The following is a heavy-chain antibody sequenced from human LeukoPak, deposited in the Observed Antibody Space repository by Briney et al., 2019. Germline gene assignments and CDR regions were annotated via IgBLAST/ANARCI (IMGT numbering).Heavy chain of an antibody. Sequence: GGSLRLPCAASGFTFSSYEMNWVRQAPGKGLEWVSYISSSGSTIYYADSVKGRFTISRDNAKNSLYLQMNSLRAEDTAVYYCARDDHYYGSGSYYNDWFDPWGQGTLVTVSS. CDR3: ARDDHYYGSGSYYNDWFDP. CDR1: GFTFSSYE. V-gene: IGHV3-48*03. CDR2: ISSSGSTI. D-gene: IGHD3-10*01. J-gene: IGHJ5*02.